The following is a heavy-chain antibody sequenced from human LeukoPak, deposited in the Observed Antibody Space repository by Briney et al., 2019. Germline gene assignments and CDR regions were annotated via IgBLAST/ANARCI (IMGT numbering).Heavy chain of an antibody. CDR1: GFTFSSYA. D-gene: IGHD2-21*02. V-gene: IGHV3-30*04. CDR2: ISYDGSNK. CDR3: ARDRVNRADCGGDCYSAVFDH. Sequence: GGSLRLSCAASGFTFSSYAMHWVRQAPGKGLEWVAVISYDGSNKYYADSVKGRFTISRDNSKNTLSLQMNSLRGGDTAVYSCARDRVNRADCGGDCYSAVFDHWGQGILVTVSS. J-gene: IGHJ5*02.